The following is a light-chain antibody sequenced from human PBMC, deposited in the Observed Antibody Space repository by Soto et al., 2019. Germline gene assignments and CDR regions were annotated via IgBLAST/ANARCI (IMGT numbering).Light chain of an antibody. CDR2: DSN. CDR1: SSNIGNNY. CDR3: GTWDNSLSALV. Sequence: QAVVTQPPSVSAAPGQKVTISCSGSSSNIGNNYVSWYQQLPGTAPKLLIYDSNKRPSGIPDRFSGSKSGTSATLGITGLQTGDEAGYYCGTWDNSLSALVFGGGTKLTVL. J-gene: IGLJ2*01. V-gene: IGLV1-51*01.